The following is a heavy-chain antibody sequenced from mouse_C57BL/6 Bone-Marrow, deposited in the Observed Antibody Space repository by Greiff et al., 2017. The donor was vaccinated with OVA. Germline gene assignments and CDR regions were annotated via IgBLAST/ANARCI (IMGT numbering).Heavy chain of an antibody. Sequence: VKLMESGAELARPGASVKLSCKASGYTFTSYGISWVKQRTGQGLEWIGEIYPRSGNTYYNEKFKGKATLTADKSSSTAYMELRSLTSEDSAVYFCAREGYYGSSFYYYAMDYWGQGTSVTVSS. CDR3: AREGYYGSSFYYYAMDY. CDR2: IYPRSGNT. CDR1: GYTFTSYG. V-gene: IGHV1-81*01. J-gene: IGHJ4*01. D-gene: IGHD1-1*01.